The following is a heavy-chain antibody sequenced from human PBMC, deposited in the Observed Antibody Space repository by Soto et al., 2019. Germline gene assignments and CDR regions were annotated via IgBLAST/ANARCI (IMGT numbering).Heavy chain of an antibody. D-gene: IGHD5-18*01. CDR1: GFTVSSNY. Sequence: EVQLVESGGGLVQPGGSLRLSCAASGFTVSSNYMSWVRQAPGKGLEWVSVIYSGGSAYYADSVKGRFTISRDNSKNTLYLQMNSLRADDTAVHYCARHGYSYGGGYFDYCGQGTLVTVSS. CDR3: ARHGYSYGGGYFDY. CDR2: IYSGGSA. J-gene: IGHJ4*02. V-gene: IGHV3-66*04.